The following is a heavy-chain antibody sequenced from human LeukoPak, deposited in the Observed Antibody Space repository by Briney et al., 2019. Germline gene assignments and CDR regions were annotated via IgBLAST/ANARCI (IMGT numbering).Heavy chain of an antibody. CDR1: GFTFSSYW. V-gene: IGHV3-7*03. D-gene: IGHD6-13*01. CDR3: ARGVAAAGIYYYGMDV. J-gene: IGHJ6*02. Sequence: GGSLRLSCAASGFTFSSYWMSWVRQAPGKGLEWVANIKQDGSEKYYVDSVKGRFTISRDNAKNSLYLQMNSLRAEDTAVYYCARGVAAAGIYYYGMDVWGQGTTVTVSS. CDR2: IKQDGSEK.